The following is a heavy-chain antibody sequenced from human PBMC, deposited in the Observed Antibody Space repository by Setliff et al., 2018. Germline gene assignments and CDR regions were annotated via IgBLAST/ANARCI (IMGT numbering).Heavy chain of an antibody. V-gene: IGHV1-18*01. J-gene: IGHJ3*01. D-gene: IGHD2-15*01. CDR3: ARDWFCSGGDFSDVFDF. CDR1: GYTFTTHG. Sequence: GASVKVSCKASGYTFTTHGISWVRQAPGQGLEWMGWISTDDGDTNFAQKFQGRVTLTTDTSTGTAYMELRSLTFDDTAVYYCARDWFCSGGDFSDVFDFWGQGTMVTVSS. CDR2: ISTDDGDT.